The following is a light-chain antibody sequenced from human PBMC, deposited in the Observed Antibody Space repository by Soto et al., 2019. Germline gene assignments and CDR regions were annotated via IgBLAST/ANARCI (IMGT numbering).Light chain of an antibody. V-gene: IGKV3-11*01. J-gene: IGKJ4*01. CDR3: QQRSNWPPLT. Sequence: EIVLPQSPGTLSLSPGERATLSCRASHKISSYLAWYQQKPGQAPRLLIYDASNRATGIPARFSGSGSGTDFTLTITSLEPEDFAVYYCQQRSNWPPLTFGGGTKVEIK. CDR1: HKISSY. CDR2: DAS.